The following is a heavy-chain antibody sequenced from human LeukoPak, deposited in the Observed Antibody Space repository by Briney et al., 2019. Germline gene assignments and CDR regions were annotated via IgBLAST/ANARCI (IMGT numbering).Heavy chain of an antibody. Sequence: GGSLRLSCAASGFTFNNYALNWVRQAPGKGLEWVSSISSSSSYIYYADSVKGRFTISRDNAKNSLYLQMNSLRAEDTAVYYCAKFIAAPFYFDYWGQGTLVTVSS. CDR2: ISSSSSYI. D-gene: IGHD6-13*01. V-gene: IGHV3-21*01. J-gene: IGHJ4*02. CDR1: GFTFNNYA. CDR3: AKFIAAPFYFDY.